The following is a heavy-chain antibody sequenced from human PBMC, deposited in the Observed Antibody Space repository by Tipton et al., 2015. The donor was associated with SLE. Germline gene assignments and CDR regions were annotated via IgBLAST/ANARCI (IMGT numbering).Heavy chain of an antibody. CDR1: GGSISSGSYY. Sequence: GLVKPSQTLSLTCTVSGGSISSGSYYWGWIRQPPGKGLEWIGSIYYSGSTYYNPSLKSRVTISVDTSKNQFSLKLSSVTAADTAVYYCARQGDIAVAGTIYYYYYGMDVWGQGTTVTVSS. D-gene: IGHD6-19*01. V-gene: IGHV4-39*01. J-gene: IGHJ6*02. CDR3: ARQGDIAVAGTIYYYYYGMDV. CDR2: IYYSGST.